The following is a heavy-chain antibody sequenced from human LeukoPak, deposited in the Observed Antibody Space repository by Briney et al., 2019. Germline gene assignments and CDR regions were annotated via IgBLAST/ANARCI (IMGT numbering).Heavy chain of an antibody. D-gene: IGHD2-2*02. J-gene: IGHJ4*02. CDR1: GGSISSSSYY. CDR2: IFDSANT. Sequence: SETLSLTCSVSGGSISSSSYYWGWIRQPPGKGLEWIATIFDSANTYYNPSLKSRVTISIDTSKNQFSLKLSSVTAADTAVCYCARGGGYCSSTSCYTLDYWGQGTLVTVSS. V-gene: IGHV4-39*07. CDR3: ARGGGYCSSTSCYTLDY.